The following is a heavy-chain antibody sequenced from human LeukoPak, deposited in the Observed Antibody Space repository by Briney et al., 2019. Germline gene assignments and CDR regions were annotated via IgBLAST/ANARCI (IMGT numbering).Heavy chain of an antibody. CDR2: IYPGDSDT. J-gene: IGHJ3*02. Sequence: AESLKISCETSGYSFTSYWIAWVRQMPGKGLERMGIIYPGDSDTRYSPSFQGHVTISADKSISTAYLQWSSLKASDTAMYYCARDLDYGGNSNAFDIWGQGTMVTVSS. D-gene: IGHD4-23*01. CDR3: ARDLDYGGNSNAFDI. CDR1: GYSFTSYW. V-gene: IGHV5-51*01.